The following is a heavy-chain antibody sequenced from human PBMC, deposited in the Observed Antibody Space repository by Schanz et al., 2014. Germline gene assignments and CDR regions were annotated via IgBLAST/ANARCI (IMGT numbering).Heavy chain of an antibody. CDR2: ISPYNGNT. Sequence: QVQLVQSGAEVKKPGASVKVSCKASGYTFTSYGISWVRQAPGQGLEWMGWISPYNGNTNYAQKLQGRVTMTRDTSTSTVYMELSSLRSEDTAVYYCARAKRFGDMDVWGQGTTVTVSS. CDR1: GYTFTSYG. V-gene: IGHV1-18*01. J-gene: IGHJ6*02. CDR3: ARAKRFGDMDV. D-gene: IGHD3-10*01.